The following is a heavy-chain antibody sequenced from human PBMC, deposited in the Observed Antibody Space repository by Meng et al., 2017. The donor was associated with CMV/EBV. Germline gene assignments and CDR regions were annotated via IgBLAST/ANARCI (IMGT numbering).Heavy chain of an antibody. CDR2: ISSSGSTI. CDR1: GFTFSSHE. J-gene: IGHJ4*02. CDR3: TTDPTFTYYDFWSGYYTDY. Sequence: GESLKISCAASGFTFSSHEMNWVRQAPGKGLEWVSYISSSGSTIYYADSVKGRFTISRDNAKNSLYLQMNSLKTEDTAVYYCTTDPTFTYYDFWSGYYTDYWGQGTLVTVSS. D-gene: IGHD3-3*01. V-gene: IGHV3-48*03.